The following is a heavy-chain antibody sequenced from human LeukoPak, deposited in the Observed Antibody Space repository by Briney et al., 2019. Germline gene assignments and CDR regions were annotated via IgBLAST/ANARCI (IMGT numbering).Heavy chain of an antibody. CDR1: GASISSGDYY. D-gene: IGHD6-19*01. V-gene: IGHV4-39*07. J-gene: IGHJ4*02. Sequence: SSETLSLTCTVSGASISSGDYYWSWIRQPPGKGLEWIGEINHSGSTNYNPSLKSRVTISVDTSKNQFSLKLSSVTAADTAVYYCAVIAVAGIDFDYWGQGTLVTVSS. CDR3: AVIAVAGIDFDY. CDR2: INHSGST.